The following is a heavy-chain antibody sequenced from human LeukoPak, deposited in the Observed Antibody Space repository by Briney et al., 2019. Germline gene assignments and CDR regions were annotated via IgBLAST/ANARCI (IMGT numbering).Heavy chain of an antibody. D-gene: IGHD1-20*01. J-gene: IGHJ6*03. CDR1: GYTFTDYY. CDR2: ISPNTGDT. Sequence: ASVKVSCKAAGYTFTDYYLHWVRQAPGQGLEWMGWISPNTGDTNYAQKFQGRVTVTRDTSISTAYMELSSLRSDDTAVYYCASPRYNWNYPDVWGKGTTVTVSS. V-gene: IGHV1-2*02. CDR3: ASPRYNWNYPDV.